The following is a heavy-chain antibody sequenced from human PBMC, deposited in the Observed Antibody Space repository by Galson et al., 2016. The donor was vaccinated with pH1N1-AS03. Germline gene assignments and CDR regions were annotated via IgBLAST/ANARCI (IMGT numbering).Heavy chain of an antibody. V-gene: IGHV1-18*04. CDR2: ISGYDDDT. CDR1: GYTFSTYG. J-gene: IGHJ3*02. CDR3: ARDRGFRPDTFDI. Sequence: SVKVFCKASGYTFSTYGVSWVRQAPGQGLEWMGWISGYDDDTNYAQNVAGRVTMTTDKSTSTVYMELRSLRSDDTAVYYCARDRGFRPDTFDIWGQGTWVTVSS. D-gene: IGHD2-15*01.